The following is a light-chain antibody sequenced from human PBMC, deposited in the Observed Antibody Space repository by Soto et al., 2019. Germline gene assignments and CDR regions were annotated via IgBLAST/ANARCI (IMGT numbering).Light chain of an antibody. CDR3: QHYDNFC. Sequence: DIQMTQSPSSLSASVGDRVTITCQASQGIGNYLNWYQQKPGKAPKLLIYDASNLETGVPSRFSGSGSGTDFTFTISRLQAEDVATYYCQHYDNFCFGPGTKVEIK. CDR1: QGIGNY. J-gene: IGKJ3*01. CDR2: DAS. V-gene: IGKV1-33*01.